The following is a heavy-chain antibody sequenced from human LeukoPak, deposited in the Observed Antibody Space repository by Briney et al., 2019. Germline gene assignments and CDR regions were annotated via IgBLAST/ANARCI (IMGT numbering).Heavy chain of an antibody. J-gene: IGHJ5*02. CDR1: GYRFTNNY. D-gene: IGHD1-26*01. CDR2: INPSGGNT. Sequence: ASVKVSCKTSGYRFTNNYMHWVRQAPGQGLEWMGIINPSGGNTNYAQKFQGRVTMTRDTSTSTVYMELSSLRSEDTAVYYCARVGPTTWFDPWGQGTLVTVSS. V-gene: IGHV1-46*01. CDR3: ARVGPTTWFDP.